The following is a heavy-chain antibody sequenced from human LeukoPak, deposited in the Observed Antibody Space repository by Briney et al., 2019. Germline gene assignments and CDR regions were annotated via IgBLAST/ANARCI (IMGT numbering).Heavy chain of an antibody. CDR1: GDTFSNHP. CDR3: ARDIGSRHDILTGYFY. CDR2: IIPSFRTT. V-gene: IGHV1-69*05. Sequence: GASVKVSCKASGDTFSNHPISWVRQAPGQGLEWMGGIIPSFRTTNYAQKFQGRVTISTDKSTSTAYMELSSLRSDDTAVYYCARDIGSRHDILTGYFYWGQGTLVTVSS. J-gene: IGHJ4*02. D-gene: IGHD3-9*01.